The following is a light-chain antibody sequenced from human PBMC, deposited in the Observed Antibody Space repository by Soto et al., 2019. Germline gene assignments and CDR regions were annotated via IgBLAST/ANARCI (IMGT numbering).Light chain of an antibody. Sequence: DIKMTQSPSSLAASVGDRVTITCRASQGIRTDLGWYQQKPGKAPRRLISAASSLQTGVPSRFSGSGSGTEFTLTISSLQPEDFATYYCLQHNSYPYTFGQGTKLEIK. J-gene: IGKJ2*01. V-gene: IGKV1-17*01. CDR1: QGIRTD. CDR2: AAS. CDR3: LQHNSYPYT.